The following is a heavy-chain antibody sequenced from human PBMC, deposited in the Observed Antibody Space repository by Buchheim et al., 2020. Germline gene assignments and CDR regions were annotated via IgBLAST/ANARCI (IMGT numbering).Heavy chain of an antibody. CDR2: IYHSGST. V-gene: IGHV4-4*02. J-gene: IGHJ4*02. CDR1: GGSISSSSW. D-gene: IGHD3-10*01. Sequence: QVQLQESGPGLVKPSGTLSLTCAVSGGSISSSSWWSWVRQPPGKGLEWIGDIYHSGSTNYNPSLKSRIPISVDTYNKHFSPKLSSVTAADTAVYYCARAFGESSAFDYWGQGTL. CDR3: ARAFGESSAFDY.